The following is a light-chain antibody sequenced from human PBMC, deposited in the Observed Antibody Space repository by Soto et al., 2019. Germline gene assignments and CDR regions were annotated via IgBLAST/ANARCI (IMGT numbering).Light chain of an antibody. Sequence: EIVLTQSPATLSLSPGERATLSCRASQSVSSYLAWYQQKPGQAPRLLIYDASNRATGIPARFSGSGSGTDFTLTINRLEPEDFAVYYCQQYGNSRWTFGQGTKVDIK. CDR3: QQYGNSRWT. V-gene: IGKV3-11*01. CDR1: QSVSSY. J-gene: IGKJ1*01. CDR2: DAS.